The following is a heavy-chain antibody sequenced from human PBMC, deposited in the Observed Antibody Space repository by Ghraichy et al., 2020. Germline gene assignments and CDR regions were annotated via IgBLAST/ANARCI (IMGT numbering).Heavy chain of an antibody. D-gene: IGHD2-21*01. V-gene: IGHV4-39*01. CDR3: ARPLVFPGGYFDL. CDR1: GGSISSSSYY. CDR2: IYYSGST. J-gene: IGHJ2*01. Sequence: SETLSLTCTVSGGSISSSSYYWGWIRQPPGKGLEWIGSIYYSGSTYYNPSLKSRVTISVDTSKNQFSLKLSSVTAADTAVYYCARPLVFPGGYFDLWGRGTLVTVSS.